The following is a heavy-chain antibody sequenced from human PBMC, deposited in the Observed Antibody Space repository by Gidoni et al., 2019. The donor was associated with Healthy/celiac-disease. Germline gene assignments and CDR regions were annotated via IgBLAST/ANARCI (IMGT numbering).Heavy chain of an antibody. Sequence: QVQLVQSGAEVKKPGAAVKVSCKASGYTFTSYDMHWVRQAPGQGLEWMGIIKPSGGSTSYAQKFQGRVTMTRDTSTSTVYMELSSLRSEDTAVYYCARGLGGNWFDPWGQGTLVTVSS. J-gene: IGHJ5*02. V-gene: IGHV1-46*01. CDR2: IKPSGGST. CDR3: ARGLGGNWFDP. D-gene: IGHD3-16*01. CDR1: GYTFTSYD.